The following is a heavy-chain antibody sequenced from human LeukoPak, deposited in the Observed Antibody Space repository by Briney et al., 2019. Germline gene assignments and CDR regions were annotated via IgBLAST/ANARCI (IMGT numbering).Heavy chain of an antibody. Sequence: PGRSLRLSCAASGFTFSSYAMHWVRQAPGKGLEWVAVISYDGSNKYYADSVKGRFTISRDNSKNTLYLQMNSLRAEDTAVYYCAGDFTFGGVIAALDYWGQGTLVTVSS. D-gene: IGHD3-16*02. V-gene: IGHV3-30-3*01. J-gene: IGHJ4*02. CDR3: AGDFTFGGVIAALDY. CDR2: ISYDGSNK. CDR1: GFTFSSYA.